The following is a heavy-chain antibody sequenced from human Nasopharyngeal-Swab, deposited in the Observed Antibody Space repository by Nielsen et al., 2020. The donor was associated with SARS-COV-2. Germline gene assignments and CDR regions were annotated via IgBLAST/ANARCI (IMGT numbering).Heavy chain of an antibody. D-gene: IGHD3-22*01. Sequence: SETLSLTCTVSSDSISPYFWNWIRQPPGMGLEWIGYISHSGSTNYTPSLKSRVTISIDTSKKQLSLKLSSVTAADTAVYYCARNLVGDYYDMVGAFDIWGQGTMVTVSS. J-gene: IGHJ3*02. CDR1: SDSISPYF. CDR3: ARNLVGDYYDMVGAFDI. CDR2: ISHSGST. V-gene: IGHV4-59*13.